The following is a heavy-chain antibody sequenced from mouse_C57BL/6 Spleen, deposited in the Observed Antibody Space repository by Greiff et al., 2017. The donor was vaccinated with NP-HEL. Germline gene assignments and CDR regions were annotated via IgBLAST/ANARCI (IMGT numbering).Heavy chain of an antibody. CDR3: ARDKGSSYVHWYFDV. Sequence: EVKLVESGGGLVKPGGSLKLSCAASGFTFSSYAMSWVRQTPEKRLEWVATISDGGSYTYYPDNVKGRFTISRDNAKNNLYLQMSHLKSEDTAMYYCARDKGSSYVHWYFDVWGTGTTVTVSS. J-gene: IGHJ1*03. V-gene: IGHV5-4*01. CDR1: GFTFSSYA. D-gene: IGHD1-1*01. CDR2: ISDGGSYT.